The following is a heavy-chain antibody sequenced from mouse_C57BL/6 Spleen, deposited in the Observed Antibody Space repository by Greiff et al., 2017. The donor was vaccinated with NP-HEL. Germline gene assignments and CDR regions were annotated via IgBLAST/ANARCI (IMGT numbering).Heavy chain of an antibody. J-gene: IGHJ2*01. CDR1: GYTFTSYW. CDR2: IDPSDSET. D-gene: IGHD2-4*01. Sequence: QVQLQQPGAELVRPGSSVKLSCKASGYTFTSYWMHWVKQRPIQGLEWIGNIDPSDSETHYNQKFKDKATLTVDKSSSTAYMQLSSLTSEDSAVYYCAREGDYDLDYRGQGTTLTVSS. CDR3: AREGDYDLDY. V-gene: IGHV1-52*01.